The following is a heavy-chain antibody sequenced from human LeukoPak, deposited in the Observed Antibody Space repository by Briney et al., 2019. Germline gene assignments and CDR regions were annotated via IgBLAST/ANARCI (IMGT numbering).Heavy chain of an antibody. J-gene: IGHJ2*01. D-gene: IGHD6-13*01. CDR3: ARAAYGSTWYSRYFDL. V-gene: IGHV3-30*03. CDR1: GFTFSSYG. Sequence: GGSLRLSCAASGFTFSSYGMHWVRQAPGKGLEWVAVISCDGSNKYYADSVKGRFTISRDNSKNTLYLQMNSLRAEDTAVYYCARAAYGSTWYSRYFDLWGRDTLVTVSS. CDR2: ISCDGSNK.